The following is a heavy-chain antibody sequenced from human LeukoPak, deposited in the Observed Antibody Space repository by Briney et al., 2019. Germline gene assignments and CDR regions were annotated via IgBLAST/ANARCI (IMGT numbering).Heavy chain of an antibody. CDR2: ISGSGGST. CDR3: AKEIYGDSTGGRFQQ. Sequence: GGSLRLSCAASGFTLSNYAVSWVRQAPGKGLEWVSAISGSGGSTYYADSVKGRFTISRDNSKNTLYLQMNSLRAEDTAVYYCAKEIYGDSTGGRFQQWGQGTLVTVSS. D-gene: IGHD4-17*01. V-gene: IGHV3-23*01. CDR1: GFTLSNYA. J-gene: IGHJ1*01.